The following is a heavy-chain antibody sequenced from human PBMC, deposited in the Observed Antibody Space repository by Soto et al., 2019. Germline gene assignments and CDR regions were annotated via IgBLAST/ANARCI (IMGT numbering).Heavy chain of an antibody. V-gene: IGHV6-1*01. CDR2: PYYRSKWYN. J-gene: IGHJ5*02. CDR1: GHSVSSSSAA. CDR3: AREPSSSSRHDNWYAP. Sequence: PSQALSLTCAISGHSVSSSSAAWNWIRQSPSRALEWRGRPYYRSKWYNDYTASVKRRITINADASKNQFSLQLNSVTPEDQAAYYCAREPSSSSRHDNWYAPWRQGTLVTASS. D-gene: IGHD6-6*01.